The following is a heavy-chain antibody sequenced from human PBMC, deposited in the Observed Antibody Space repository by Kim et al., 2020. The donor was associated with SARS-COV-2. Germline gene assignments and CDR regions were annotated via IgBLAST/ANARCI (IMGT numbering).Heavy chain of an antibody. D-gene: IGHD6-19*01. V-gene: IGHV5-51*01. CDR3: ARQNGYSSGWSYYGMDV. J-gene: IGHJ6*02. Sequence: GESLKISRKGSGYSFTSYWIGWVRQMPGKGLEWMGIIYPGDSDTRYSPSFQGQVTISADKSISTAYLQWSSLKASDTAMYYCARQNGYSSGWSYYGMDVWGQGTTVTVSS. CDR1: GYSFTSYW. CDR2: IYPGDSDT.